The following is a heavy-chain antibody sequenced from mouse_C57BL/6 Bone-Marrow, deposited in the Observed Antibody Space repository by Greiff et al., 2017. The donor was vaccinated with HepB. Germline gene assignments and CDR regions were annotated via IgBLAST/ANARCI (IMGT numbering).Heavy chain of an antibody. CDR2: IYPRSGNT. CDR1: GYTFTSYG. D-gene: IGHD1-1*01. Sequence: QVQLKQSGAELARPGASVKLSCKASGYTFTSYGISWVKQRTGQGLEWIGEIYPRSGNTFYNEKFKGKATLTADKSSSTAYMELRSLTSEDSAVYFCARWGYGSSYFDYWGQGTTLTVSS. V-gene: IGHV1-81*01. CDR3: ARWGYGSSYFDY. J-gene: IGHJ2*01.